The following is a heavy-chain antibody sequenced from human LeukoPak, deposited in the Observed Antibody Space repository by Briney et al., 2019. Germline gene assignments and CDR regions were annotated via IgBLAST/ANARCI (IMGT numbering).Heavy chain of an antibody. CDR1: GFTFSSYG. D-gene: IGHD3-10*01. Sequence: PGGSLRLSCAASGFTFSSYGMHWVRQAPGKGLEWVAVISYDGSNKYYADSVKGRFTISRDNSKNTLYLQMNSLRAEDTAVYYCAKYGSGSPYHFDYWGQGTLVTVSS. CDR3: AKYGSGSPYHFDY. J-gene: IGHJ4*02. V-gene: IGHV3-30*18. CDR2: ISYDGSNK.